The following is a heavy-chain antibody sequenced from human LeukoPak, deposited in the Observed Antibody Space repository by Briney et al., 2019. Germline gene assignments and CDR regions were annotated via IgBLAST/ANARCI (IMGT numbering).Heavy chain of an antibody. D-gene: IGHD1-26*01. CDR3: AREGGSYPFDY. V-gene: IGHV1-2*04. CDR2: INPNSGGT. J-gene: IGHJ4*02. CDR1: GYTFTGYY. Sequence: ASVNVSCKASGYTFTGYYMHWVRPAPGQGLEWMGWINPNSGGTNYAQKFQGWVTMTRDTSISTAYLELSRLRSDDTAVYYCAREGGSYPFDYWGQGTLVTVSS.